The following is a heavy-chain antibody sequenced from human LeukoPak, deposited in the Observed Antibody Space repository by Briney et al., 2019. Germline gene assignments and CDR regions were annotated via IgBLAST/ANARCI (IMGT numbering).Heavy chain of an antibody. CDR3: AREEEAVAGLIYYYYYMDV. Sequence: SQTLSLTCAISGDSVSSNSAAWNWIRQSPSRGLEWLGRTYYRSKWYNDYAVSVKSRITINPDTSKNQFSLQLNSVTPEDTAVYYCAREEEAVAGLIYYYYYMDVWGKGTTVTVSS. J-gene: IGHJ6*03. V-gene: IGHV6-1*01. CDR1: GDSVSSNSAA. D-gene: IGHD6-19*01. CDR2: TYYRSKWYN.